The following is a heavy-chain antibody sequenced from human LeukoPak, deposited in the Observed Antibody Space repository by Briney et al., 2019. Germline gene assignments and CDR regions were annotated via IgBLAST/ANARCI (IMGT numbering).Heavy chain of an antibody. Sequence: GGSLRLSRAVSGFTFSSYAMSWVRQAPGKGLEWVSTISGRSSTIDYADSVKGRFTNARDNSTNTVYVQMNSLRAEDTAVYYCARYSGGYYGYFDWWGQGTLVTVSS. CDR2: ISGRSSTI. J-gene: IGHJ4*02. D-gene: IGHD1-26*01. V-gene: IGHV3-23*01. CDR3: ARYSGGYYGYFDW. CDR1: GFTFSSYA.